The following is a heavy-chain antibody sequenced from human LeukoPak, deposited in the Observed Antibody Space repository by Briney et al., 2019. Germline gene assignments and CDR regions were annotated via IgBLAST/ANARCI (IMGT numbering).Heavy chain of an antibody. D-gene: IGHD4-11*01. Sequence: SETLSLTCTVSGGSISSSSYYWGWIRQPPGKGLEWIGSIYYSGSTYYNPSLKSRVTISVDTSKNQFSLKLSSVTAADTAVYYCARDYRSTPGRAFDIWGQGTMVTVSS. J-gene: IGHJ3*02. CDR1: GGSISSSSYY. CDR3: ARDYRSTPGRAFDI. CDR2: IYYSGST. V-gene: IGHV4-39*07.